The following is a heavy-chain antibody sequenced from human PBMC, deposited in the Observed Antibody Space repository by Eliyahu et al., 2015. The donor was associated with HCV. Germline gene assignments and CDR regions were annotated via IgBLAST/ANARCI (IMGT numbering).Heavy chain of an antibody. J-gene: IGHJ4*02. V-gene: IGHV3-74*01. CDR1: GFIFSNYW. CDR2: ISSDGSNT. CDR3: ARIIVGATGIDY. Sequence: EVQLVESGGGLVQPGGSLXXSCAASGFIFSNYWMHWXRQAPGKGLGWVXRISSDGSNTNYADSVKGRFTISRDNAKNTLYLQMNSLRVEDTAVYYCARIIVGATGIDYWGQGTLVTVSS. D-gene: IGHD1-26*01.